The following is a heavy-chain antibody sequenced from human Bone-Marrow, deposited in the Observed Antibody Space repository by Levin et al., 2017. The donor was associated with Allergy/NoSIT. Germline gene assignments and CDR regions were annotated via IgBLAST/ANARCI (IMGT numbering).Heavy chain of an antibody. J-gene: IGHJ4*02. V-gene: IGHV1-24*01. CDR2: FDTEDGET. D-gene: IGHD2-15*01. CDR3: ATGERGCTGGGCYADLDY. CDR1: GYTLSEVS. Sequence: PAASVKVSCKVSGYTLSEVSIHWVRQAPGKGLEWMGGFDTEDGETIYAQKFQGRVTMTEDTSTDTSYMELSSLRSEDTAVYYCATGERGCTGGGCYADLDYWGQGTLVIVSS.